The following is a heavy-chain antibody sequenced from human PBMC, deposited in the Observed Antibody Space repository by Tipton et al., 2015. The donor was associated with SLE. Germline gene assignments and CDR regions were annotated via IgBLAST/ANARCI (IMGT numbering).Heavy chain of an antibody. Sequence: TLSLTCTVSGYSISSGSYWGWIRQPPRRGLEWIGNIYHSESTYYNPSLRSRVTISLDLSNNQYSLKVTSVTAADTAIYYCARHLTGYDAFDVWGQGTVVTVSS. CDR3: ARHLTGYDAFDV. V-gene: IGHV4-38-2*02. J-gene: IGHJ3*01. CDR2: IYHSEST. CDR1: GYSISSGSY. D-gene: IGHD3-9*01.